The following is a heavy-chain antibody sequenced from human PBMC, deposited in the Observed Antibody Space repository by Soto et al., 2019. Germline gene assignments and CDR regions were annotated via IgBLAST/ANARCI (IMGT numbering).Heavy chain of an antibody. Sequence: ASVKVSCKASGYTFTSYYMHWVRQAPGQGLEWMGIINPSGGSTSYAQKFQGRVTMTRDTSTSTVYMELSSLRSEDTAVYYCARGYSSSWYGYYYYYMDVWGKGTTVTSP. D-gene: IGHD6-13*01. CDR2: INPSGGST. J-gene: IGHJ6*03. V-gene: IGHV1-46*03. CDR3: ARGYSSSWYGYYYYYMDV. CDR1: GYTFTSYY.